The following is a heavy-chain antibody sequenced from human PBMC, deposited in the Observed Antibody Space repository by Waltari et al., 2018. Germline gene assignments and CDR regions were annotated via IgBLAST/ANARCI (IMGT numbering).Heavy chain of an antibody. CDR2: ISPYNYEP. Sequence: VQLEQSGPELKMPGASVKVSCKSSGYTFSNYGLTWLRQAPGQGLEWMGWISPYNYEPQYTQKLQGRFTMTTDTLLNTAYMELRSLTSDDTAVYYCVRDRDPANPTPTNNFFDPWGQGTLVTVSS. J-gene: IGHJ5*02. CDR3: VRDRDPANPTPTNNFFDP. CDR1: GYTFSNYG. V-gene: IGHV1-18*01. D-gene: IGHD2-15*01.